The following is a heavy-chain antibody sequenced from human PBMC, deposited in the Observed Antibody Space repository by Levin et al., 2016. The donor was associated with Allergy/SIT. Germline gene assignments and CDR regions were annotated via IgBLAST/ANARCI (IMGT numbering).Heavy chain of an antibody. CDR3: ARDPNYYYYGMDV. Sequence: WIRQPPGKGLEWVAVISYDGSNKYYADSVKGRFTISRDNSKNTLYLQMNSLRAEDTAVYYCARDPNYYYYGMDVWGQGTTVTVSS. J-gene: IGHJ6*02. CDR2: ISYDGSNK. V-gene: IGHV3-33*05.